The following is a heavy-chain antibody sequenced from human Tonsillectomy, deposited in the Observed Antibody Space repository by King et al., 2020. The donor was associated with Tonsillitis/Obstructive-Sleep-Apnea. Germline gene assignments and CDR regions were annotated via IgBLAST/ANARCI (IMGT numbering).Heavy chain of an antibody. CDR3: ARDDVVGRYIDS. J-gene: IGHJ4*02. D-gene: IGHD1-14*01. CDR1: GYTFTKYY. V-gene: IGHV1-46*01. CDR2: INPSSGFT. Sequence: QLVQSGAEVKTPGASVKVSCKASGYTFTKYYIHWVRQARGQGLEWMGIINPSSGFTTYAQKFQGRVTMTSDTSPSTVYLELSSLRSEDTAVYHCARDDVVGRYIDSWGQGTLVTVSS.